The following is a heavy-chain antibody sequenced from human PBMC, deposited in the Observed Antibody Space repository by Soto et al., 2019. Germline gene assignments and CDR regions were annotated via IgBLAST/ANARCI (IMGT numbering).Heavy chain of an antibody. CDR3: ARGVSGKGDSFDY. CDR1: GGSFIGYC. CDR2: INYSGST. Sequence: PSETLSLTCAVYGGSFIGYCWSWIRQPPGKGLEWIWEINYSGSTNYNPSLKSRVTISVDTSKKQISLNLNSATAADTAVYYCARGVSGKGDSFDYWGQGTLATVLL. J-gene: IGHJ4*02. D-gene: IGHD3-10*01. V-gene: IGHV4-34*01.